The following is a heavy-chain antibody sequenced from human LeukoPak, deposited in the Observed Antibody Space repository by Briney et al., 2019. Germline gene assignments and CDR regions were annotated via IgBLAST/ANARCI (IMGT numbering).Heavy chain of an antibody. J-gene: IGHJ3*01. CDR2: IYYSGST. CDR3: ARPSYYGSGILPFGVDV. V-gene: IGHV4-59*08. Sequence: SETLSLTCTVSGGSISDYYWSWIRQPPGKGLEWVGYIYYSGSTSYNPSLKSRVTISVDTSKTRFSLNLSSMTAADTAVYYCARPSYYGSGILPFGVDVWGQGTMVTVSS. CDR1: GGSISDYY. D-gene: IGHD3-10*01.